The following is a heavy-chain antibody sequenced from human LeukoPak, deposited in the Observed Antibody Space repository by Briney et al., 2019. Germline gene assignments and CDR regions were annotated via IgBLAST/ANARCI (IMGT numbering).Heavy chain of an antibody. V-gene: IGHV4-59*01. Sequence: SETLSLTCTVSGGSISTYYWCWIRQSPGKGLEWIGYISYSGSTNYNPSLKSRVTISVDRPKNQSSLKLSSVTAADTAVYYCVRGGRVVKSLFGMDVWGQGTTATVSS. CDR3: VRGGRVVKSLFGMDV. CDR1: GGSISTYY. J-gene: IGHJ6*02. CDR2: ISYSGST. D-gene: IGHD3-3*01.